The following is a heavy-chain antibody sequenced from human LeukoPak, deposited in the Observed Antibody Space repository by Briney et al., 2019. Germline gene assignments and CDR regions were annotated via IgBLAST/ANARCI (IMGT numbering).Heavy chain of an antibody. Sequence: GESLKISCKGSGYSFTSYWIGWVRHMRGKGLGWMGIIYPGDADPRYSPSFQGKVTISADKSISTAYLQWSSLKASYTAMYYCASLYGSGSYLGYWGQGTLVTVSS. D-gene: IGHD3-10*01. CDR3: ASLYGSGSYLGY. CDR1: GYSFTSYW. J-gene: IGHJ1*01. V-gene: IGHV5-51*01. CDR2: IYPGDADP.